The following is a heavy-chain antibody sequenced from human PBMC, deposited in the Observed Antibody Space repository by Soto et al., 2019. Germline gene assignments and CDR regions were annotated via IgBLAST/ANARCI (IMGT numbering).Heavy chain of an antibody. J-gene: IGHJ6*02. D-gene: IGHD2-15*01. Sequence: SVKVSCKASGGTFSSYAISWVRQAPGQGLEWMGGIIPIFGTANYAQKFQGRVTITADESTSTAYMELSSLRSEDTAVYYCAGYCSGGSCYPANFYYYYGMDVWGQGTTVTVSS. CDR3: AGYCSGGSCYPANFYYYYGMDV. V-gene: IGHV1-69*13. CDR1: GGTFSSYA. CDR2: IIPIFGTA.